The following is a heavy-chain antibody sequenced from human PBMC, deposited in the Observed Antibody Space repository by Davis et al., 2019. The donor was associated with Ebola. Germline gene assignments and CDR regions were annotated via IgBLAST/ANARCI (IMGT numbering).Heavy chain of an antibody. V-gene: IGHV3-21*04. CDR1: GFTFSSYS. Sequence: GESLKISCAASGFTFSSYSMNWVRQAPGKGLEWVSSISSSSSYIYYADSVKGRFTISRDNSKNTLYLQMNSLRAEDTAVYYCARGGAGPAAIMGDWFDPWGQGTLVTVSS. CDR2: ISSSSSYI. J-gene: IGHJ5*02. D-gene: IGHD2-2*02. CDR3: ARGGAGPAAIMGDWFDP.